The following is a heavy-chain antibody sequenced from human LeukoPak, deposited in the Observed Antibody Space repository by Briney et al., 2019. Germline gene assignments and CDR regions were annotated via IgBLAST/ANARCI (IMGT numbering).Heavy chain of an antibody. D-gene: IGHD2-2*01. V-gene: IGHV4-39*01. CDR3: ARHLRAARYCGSSSCYDFDY. J-gene: IGHJ4*02. Sequence: SETLSLTCTVSGGSISSSSYYWGWIRQPPGKGLEWIGSIYYSGSTYYNPSLKSRVTISVDTSKNQFSQKLSSVTATDTAVYYCARHLRAARYCGSSSCYDFDYWGQGTLVTVSS. CDR2: IYYSGST. CDR1: GGSISSSSYY.